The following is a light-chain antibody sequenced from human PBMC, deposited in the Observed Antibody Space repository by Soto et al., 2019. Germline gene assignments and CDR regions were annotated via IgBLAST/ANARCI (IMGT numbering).Light chain of an antibody. Sequence: DIQMTQSPSTLSASVRDRVTITCRASQSLSTWLAWYQQKPGKAPKLLIYDASNLERGVPSRFSGSGSGTEFALTISSLQPDDFATYYCQQYDDLPWTFDQGTKVEI. J-gene: IGKJ1*01. CDR1: QSLSTW. CDR2: DAS. CDR3: QQYDDLPWT. V-gene: IGKV1-5*01.